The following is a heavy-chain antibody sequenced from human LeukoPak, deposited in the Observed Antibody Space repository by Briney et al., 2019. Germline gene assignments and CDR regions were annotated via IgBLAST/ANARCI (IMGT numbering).Heavy chain of an antibody. V-gene: IGHV1-2*02. CDR3: ARPPRDLVSAAPFPY. D-gene: IGHD5/OR15-5a*01. J-gene: IGHJ1*01. CDR2: IFPHSGDT. CDR1: GYTFTGYY. Sequence: ASVTVSCKASGYTFTGYYIYWVRLAPGEGLEWVGWIFPHSGDTYYAQKFHGRVAMTTDTSINTAYMELSSLKSDDTGVYFCARPPRDLVSAAPFPYWGQGTLVTVSS.